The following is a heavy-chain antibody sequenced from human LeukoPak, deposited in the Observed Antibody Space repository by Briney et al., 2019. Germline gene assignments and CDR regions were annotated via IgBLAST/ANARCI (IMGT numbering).Heavy chain of an antibody. CDR2: ISYDGSNK. D-gene: IGHD3-16*01. J-gene: IGHJ4*02. CDR3: ARGDFFDY. CDR1: GFTFSNYD. Sequence: GGSLRLSCAASGFTFSNYDMHWVRQAPGKGLEWVAVISYDGSNKYYADSVKGRFTISRDSAKNTLYLQMNSLRAEDTAVYYCARGDFFDYWGQGTLVTVSS. V-gene: IGHV3-30*03.